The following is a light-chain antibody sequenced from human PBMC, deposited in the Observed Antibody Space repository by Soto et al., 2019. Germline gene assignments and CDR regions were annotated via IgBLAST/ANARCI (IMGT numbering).Light chain of an antibody. J-gene: IGLJ2*01. CDR2: DVT. CDR3: SSYTRSSAEVL. Sequence: QSALTQPASVSGSPGQSITISCTGTSSDVGSYDYVSWYQQHPGKAPKLMIYDVTNRPSGVSNRFSGSKSGNTASLTISGLQCEDEADYYCSSYTRSSAEVLFGGGTKLTVL. V-gene: IGLV2-14*01. CDR1: SSDVGSYDY.